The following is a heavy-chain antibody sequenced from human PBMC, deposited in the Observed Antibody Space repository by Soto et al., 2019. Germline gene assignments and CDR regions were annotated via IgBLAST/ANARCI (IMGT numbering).Heavy chain of an antibody. CDR3: AKILYSSGYYFDY. Sequence: PGGSLRLSCAASGFTFSSYAMSWVRQAPGKGLEWVSAISGSGGSIYYADSVKGRFTISRDNSKNTLYLQMNSLRAEDTAVYYCAKILYSSGYYFDYWGQGTLVTVSS. CDR2: ISGSGGSI. D-gene: IGHD3-22*01. CDR1: GFTFSSYA. J-gene: IGHJ4*02. V-gene: IGHV3-23*01.